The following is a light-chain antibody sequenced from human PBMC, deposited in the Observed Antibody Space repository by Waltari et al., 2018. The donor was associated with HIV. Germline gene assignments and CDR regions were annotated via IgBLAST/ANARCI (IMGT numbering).Light chain of an antibody. Sequence: QSALTQPASVSGSPGQSITISCTGTSSDVGVYDYVSWYHQPPGKAPKLMIFEVSYRPSGVSSRFSGSKSGNTASLTISGLRAEDEADYYCSSYTTSSTLVVFGGGTRLTVL. V-gene: IGLV2-14*01. J-gene: IGLJ3*02. CDR3: SSYTTSSTLVV. CDR2: EVS. CDR1: SSDVGVYDY.